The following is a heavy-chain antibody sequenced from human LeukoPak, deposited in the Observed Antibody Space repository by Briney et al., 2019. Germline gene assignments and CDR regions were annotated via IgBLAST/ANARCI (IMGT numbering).Heavy chain of an antibody. Sequence: GGSLRLSCAASGFTFSSYAMSWVRQAPGKGLEWVSAISGSGGSTYYADSVKGRFTISRDNSKNTLYLQMSSLRAEDTAVYYCAKGEGAVAGKIVDYWGQGTLVTVSS. D-gene: IGHD6-19*01. CDR3: AKGEGAVAGKIVDY. CDR1: GFTFSSYA. J-gene: IGHJ4*02. CDR2: ISGSGGST. V-gene: IGHV3-23*01.